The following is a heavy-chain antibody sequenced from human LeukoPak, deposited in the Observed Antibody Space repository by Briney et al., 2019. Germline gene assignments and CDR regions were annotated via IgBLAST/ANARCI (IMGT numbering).Heavy chain of an antibody. CDR3: ARVEGSSWYRPCHFDH. V-gene: IGHV3-21*01. CDR2: ISSSSTYI. Sequence: PGGSLRLSCAASGFTFSDYSMNWVRQAPGKGLEWVSSISSSSTYIYYADSMKGRFTISRDNAKNSLYLQMNSLRAEDTAVYYCARVEGSSWYRPCHFDHWGHGTLVTASS. D-gene: IGHD6-13*01. J-gene: IGHJ4*01. CDR1: GFTFSDYS.